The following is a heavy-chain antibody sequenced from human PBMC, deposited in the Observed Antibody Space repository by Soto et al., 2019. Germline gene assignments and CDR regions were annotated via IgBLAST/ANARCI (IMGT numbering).Heavy chain of an antibody. V-gene: IGHV3-74*01. CDR2: IDTDGNSR. D-gene: IGHD2-2*01. CDR3: ASLSAPVDF. J-gene: IGHJ4*02. CDR1: GFTFSSYW. Sequence: GGSLRLSCVASGFTFSSYWMHWLRQAPGRELVWVSEIDTDGNSRNYADSVKGRFTISRDNAKNTLYLQMNSLTAEDTAVYFCASLSAPVDFCGRGTLVTVS.